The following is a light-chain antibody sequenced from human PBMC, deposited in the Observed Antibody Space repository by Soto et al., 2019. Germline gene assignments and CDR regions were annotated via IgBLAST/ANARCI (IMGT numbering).Light chain of an antibody. V-gene: IGKV1-5*01. CDR1: QSISSW. CDR2: DAS. CDR3: QQDNSYS. J-gene: IGKJ4*01. Sequence: DIQMTQSPSTLSASVGDRVTITCRASQSISSWLAWYQQKPGNAPKLLIYDASSLESGDPSRFSGSGSGTEFTLTISSLQPDDFATYYCQQDNSYSFGGGTKVEIK.